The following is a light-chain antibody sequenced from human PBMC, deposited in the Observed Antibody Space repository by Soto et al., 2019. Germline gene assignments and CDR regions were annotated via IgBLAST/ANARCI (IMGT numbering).Light chain of an antibody. J-gene: IGKJ4*01. Sequence: EIVLTQSPCTLSSSPGERATLSCRASQSVSSSYLAWYQQKPGQAPRLLIYGASSRATGIPDRFSGSGSGTDFTLTISRLEPEDFAVYYCQQYVSSALTFGGGTKVEIK. V-gene: IGKV3-20*01. CDR1: QSVSSSY. CDR2: GAS. CDR3: QQYVSSALT.